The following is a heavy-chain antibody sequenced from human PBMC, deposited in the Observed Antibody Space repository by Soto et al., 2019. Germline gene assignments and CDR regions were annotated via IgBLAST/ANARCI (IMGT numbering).Heavy chain of an antibody. V-gene: IGHV3-48*01. CDR1: EFTFSSYS. J-gene: IGHJ2*01. CDR2: ISGAIISSTI. Sequence: EVQLVESGGGLIQPGGSLRLSCAASEFTFSSYSMNRVRQAPGKGLEWVSYISGAIISSTIYYADSAKGRFTISRDNAKNALYLQINSLRADDTAVYYCASGYFDRWGRGILVTVSS. CDR3: ASGYFDR.